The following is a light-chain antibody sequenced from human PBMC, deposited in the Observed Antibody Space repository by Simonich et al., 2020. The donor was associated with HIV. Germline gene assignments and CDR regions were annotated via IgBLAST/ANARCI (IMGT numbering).Light chain of an antibody. CDR2: EGN. Sequence: QSALTQPDSVSGSPGQSSTISCTGTSSNVGNYNLVSWYQQNPAKATQLMIYEGNKPSAGVHNRFAGSKSVNTSSLTSSVLQAEDEADYYGCSYAGGSTWVFGGGTKLTVL. V-gene: IGLV2-23*01. J-gene: IGLJ3*02. CDR1: SSNVGNYNL. CDR3: CSYAGGSTWV.